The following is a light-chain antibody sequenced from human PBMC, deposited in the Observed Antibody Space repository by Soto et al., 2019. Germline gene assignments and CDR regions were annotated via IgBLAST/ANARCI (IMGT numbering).Light chain of an antibody. V-gene: IGLV2-8*01. CDR3: QSYDSGLVGLI. CDR2: EVS. Sequence: QSALTQPPSASGSPGQSVTISCTGTSSDVGGYNYVSWYQQHPGKAPKLMIYEVSKRPSGVPDRFSGSKSGNTASLTVSGLQAEDEADYYCQSYDSGLVGLIFGAGTKFTVL. J-gene: IGLJ2*01. CDR1: SSDVGGYNY.